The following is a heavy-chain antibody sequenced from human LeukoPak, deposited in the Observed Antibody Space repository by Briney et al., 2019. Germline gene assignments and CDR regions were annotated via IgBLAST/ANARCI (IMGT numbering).Heavy chain of an antibody. J-gene: IGHJ4*02. D-gene: IGHD3-9*01. Sequence: SETLSLTCTVSGGSISSSSYYWGWIRQPPGKGLEWIGSIYYSGSTYYNPSLKSRVTISVDTSKNQFSLKPSSVTAADTAVYYCARRSYDILTGYYNVDYWGQGTLVTVSS. V-gene: IGHV4-39*01. CDR3: ARRSYDILTGYYNVDY. CDR1: GGSISSSSYY. CDR2: IYYSGST.